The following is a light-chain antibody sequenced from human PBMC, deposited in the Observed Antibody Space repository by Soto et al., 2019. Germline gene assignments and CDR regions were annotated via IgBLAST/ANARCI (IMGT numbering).Light chain of an antibody. CDR3: HHYGSSPPFT. CDR2: DGS. CDR1: QHVRSSY. Sequence: EIVLTQSPGTLSLSRGERATLSCRASQHVRSSYLAWYQQKPGQAPRLLIYDGSTRATGISDRFSGSWSGSDFTLTISRLEPEDCAVYYCHHYGSSPPFTFVQGTKLHIK. J-gene: IGKJ2*01. V-gene: IGKV3-20*01.